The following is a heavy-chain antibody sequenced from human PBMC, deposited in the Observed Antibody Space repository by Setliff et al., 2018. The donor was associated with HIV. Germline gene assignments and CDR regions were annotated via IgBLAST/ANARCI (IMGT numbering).Heavy chain of an antibody. J-gene: IGHJ4*02. CDR3: AALAAVFDY. CDR2: IRYDGSDN. D-gene: IGHD2-15*01. CDR1: GLTFSKYG. Sequence: GGSLRLSCAASGLTFSKYGMHWVRQAPGKRLEWVAFIRYDGSDNYYADSVKGRVTISRDNSKHTLYLQMNPLRAGDTALYYWAALAAVFDYWGQGTLVTVSS. V-gene: IGHV3-30*02.